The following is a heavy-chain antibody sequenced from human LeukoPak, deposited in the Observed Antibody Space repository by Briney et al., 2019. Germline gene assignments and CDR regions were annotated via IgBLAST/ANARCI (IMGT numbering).Heavy chain of an antibody. V-gene: IGHV3-23*01. CDR2: ISSSGGST. D-gene: IGHD6-19*01. CDR1: GFXFSNYA. J-gene: IGHJ4*02. Sequence: GGSLRLSCAASGFXFSNYAMSWVRQAPGKGLEWVSGISSSGGSTFYTDSVKGRFTIPRDNSKNTLYLQMNSLRAEDTAVYYCAKVYSSVWTHIGHFDYWGQGTLVTVSS. CDR3: AKVYSSVWTHIGHFDY.